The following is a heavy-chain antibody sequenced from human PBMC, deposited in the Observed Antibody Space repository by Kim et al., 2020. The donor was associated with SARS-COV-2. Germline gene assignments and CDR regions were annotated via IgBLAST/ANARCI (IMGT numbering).Heavy chain of an antibody. CDR1: GFTFSSYW. CDR3: ARDWQQQLVNSYNWFDP. D-gene: IGHD6-13*01. Sequence: GGSLRLSCAASGFTFSSYWMHWVRQAPGKGLVWVSRINSDGSSTSYADSVKGRFTISRDNAKNTLYLQMNSLRAEDTAVYYCARDWQQQLVNSYNWFDPWGQGTLVTVSS. J-gene: IGHJ5*02. CDR2: INSDGSST. V-gene: IGHV3-74*01.